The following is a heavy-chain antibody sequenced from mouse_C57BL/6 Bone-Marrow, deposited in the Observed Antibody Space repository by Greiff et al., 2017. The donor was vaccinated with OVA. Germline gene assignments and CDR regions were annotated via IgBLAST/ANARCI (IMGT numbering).Heavy chain of an antibody. CDR1: GFTFNTYA. J-gene: IGHJ3*01. CDR3: VRDGYYDGYYVGFAY. CDR2: IRSKSSNYAT. V-gene: IGHV10-3*01. D-gene: IGHD2-3*01. Sequence: EVNLVESGGGLVQPTGSLKLSCAASGFTFNTYAMHWVRQAPGKGLEWVARIRSKSSNYATYYADSVKDRFTISRDDSQSMLYLQMNNLKTEDTAMYYCVRDGYYDGYYVGFAYWGQGTLVTVSA.